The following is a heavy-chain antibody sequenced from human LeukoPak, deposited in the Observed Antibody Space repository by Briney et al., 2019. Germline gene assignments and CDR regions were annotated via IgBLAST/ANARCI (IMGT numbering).Heavy chain of an antibody. D-gene: IGHD3-10*01. CDR3: ARDAVRGVIITSMDFDY. Sequence: PGRSLRLSCAASGFTFSSYAMHWVRQAPGKGLEWVAVISYDGSNKYYADSVKGRFTISRDNSKNTLYLQTNSLRAEDTAVYYCARDAVRGVIITSMDFDYWGQGTLVTVSS. J-gene: IGHJ4*02. CDR2: ISYDGSNK. V-gene: IGHV3-30-3*01. CDR1: GFTFSSYA.